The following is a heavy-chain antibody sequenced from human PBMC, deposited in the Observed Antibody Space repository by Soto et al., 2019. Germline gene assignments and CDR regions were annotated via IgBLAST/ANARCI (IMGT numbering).Heavy chain of an antibody. Sequence: QPGGSLRLSCAASGFTFSGYGMHWVRQAPGKGLEWVAVIWYDGSNKYYADSVKGRFTISRDNSKNTLYLQMNSLRAEDTAVYYCARPGFYGGNSALRYWGQGTLVTVSS. J-gene: IGHJ4*02. CDR3: ARPGFYGGNSALRY. CDR2: IWYDGSNK. V-gene: IGHV3-33*01. CDR1: GFTFSGYG. D-gene: IGHD2-21*02.